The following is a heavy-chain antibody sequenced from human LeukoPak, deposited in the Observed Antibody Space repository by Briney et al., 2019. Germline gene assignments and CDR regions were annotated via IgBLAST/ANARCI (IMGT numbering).Heavy chain of an antibody. CDR2: IIPIFGTA. J-gene: IGHJ6*03. Sequence: ASVKVSCKASGGTFSSYAISWVRQAPGQGLEWMGGIIPIFGTANYAQKFQGRVTITADKSTSTAYMELSSLRSDDTAVYYCARTTVVTGYYYYYMDVWGKGTTVTISS. V-gene: IGHV1-69*06. CDR1: GGTFSSYA. D-gene: IGHD4-23*01. CDR3: ARTTVVTGYYYYYMDV.